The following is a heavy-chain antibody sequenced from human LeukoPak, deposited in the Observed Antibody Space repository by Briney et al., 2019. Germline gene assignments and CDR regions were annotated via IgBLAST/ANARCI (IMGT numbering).Heavy chain of an antibody. CDR1: GFTLSSYA. D-gene: IGHD3-10*02. Sequence: GGSLRLSCAASGFTLSSYAMNWVRQAPGKGLESVSYISSSGSTIYYADSVKGRFTISRDNAKNSLYMQMNSLRADDTAVYYCAELGITMFGGVWGKGTTVTTSS. J-gene: IGHJ6*04. V-gene: IGHV3-48*03. CDR2: ISSSGSTI. CDR3: AELGITMFGGV.